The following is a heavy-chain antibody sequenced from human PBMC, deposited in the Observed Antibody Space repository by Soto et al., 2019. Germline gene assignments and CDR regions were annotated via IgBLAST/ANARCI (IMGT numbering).Heavy chain of an antibody. D-gene: IGHD3-22*01. V-gene: IGHV5-51*01. CDR1: RYRFTSYW. J-gene: IGHJ5*02. Sequence: GESLKISCSTSRYRFTSYWIAWVRQMPGKGLEWMCIIFPSDSDTRYSPSFQGQVTISADRSISTVFLQWASLKASDTAVYFCARKDKSGYFNWFDPWGQGTLVTVSS. CDR2: IFPSDSDT. CDR3: ARKDKSGYFNWFDP.